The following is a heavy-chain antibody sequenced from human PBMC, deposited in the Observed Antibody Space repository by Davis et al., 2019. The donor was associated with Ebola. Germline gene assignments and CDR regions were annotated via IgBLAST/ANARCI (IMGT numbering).Heavy chain of an antibody. CDR3: ARVGDRVVVAATGFDY. V-gene: IGHV3-23*01. CDR2: ISGSGGST. D-gene: IGHD2-15*01. J-gene: IGHJ4*02. Sequence: GGSLRLSCAASGFTFSSYAMSWVRQAPGKGLEWVSAISGSGGSTYYADSVKGRFTISRDNSKNTLYLQMNSLRDEDTAVYYCARVGDRVVVAATGFDYWGQGTLVTVSS. CDR1: GFTFSSYA.